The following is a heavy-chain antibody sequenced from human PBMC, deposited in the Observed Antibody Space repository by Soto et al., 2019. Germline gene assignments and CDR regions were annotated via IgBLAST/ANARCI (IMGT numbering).Heavy chain of an antibody. D-gene: IGHD2-8*01. CDR2: ISGSGSST. Sequence: EVQLSESGGGLVQPGGSLRLSCAASGFTFSSYAMSWVRQAPGKGLEWVSGISGSGSSTYYADSVKGRFTISRDNSKKTLYLQMNSLRAEDTAIYYCAKDPKSTIRFNWFDPWGHGTLVTVSS. V-gene: IGHV3-23*01. CDR1: GFTFSSYA. CDR3: AKDPKSTIRFNWFDP. J-gene: IGHJ5*02.